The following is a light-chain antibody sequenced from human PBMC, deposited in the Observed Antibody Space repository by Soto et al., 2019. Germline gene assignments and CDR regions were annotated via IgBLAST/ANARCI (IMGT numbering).Light chain of an antibody. CDR3: CSYAGSSTLVI. V-gene: IGLV2-23*01. CDR2: EGS. CDR1: SSDIGTYRL. Sequence: QSALTQPASVSVSPGQSITISCTGTSSDIGTYRLVSWYQHYPGKAPKLMIYEGSKRPSGVSNRFSGSKSGNTASLTISGLQAEDEAVYYCCSYAGSSTLVIFGGGTKLTVL. J-gene: IGLJ2*01.